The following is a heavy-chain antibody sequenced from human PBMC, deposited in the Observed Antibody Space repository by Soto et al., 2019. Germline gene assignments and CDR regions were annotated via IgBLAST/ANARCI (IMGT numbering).Heavy chain of an antibody. D-gene: IGHD3-10*01. CDR1: GFIFGDYE. V-gene: IGHV3-48*03. CDR3: TRGAGFFYGVDV. J-gene: IGHJ6*02. CDR2: ISFSGSTI. Sequence: GGPLRLSCAASGFIFGDYEMNWVRRAPGKGLEWIAHISFSGSTIYYADSVKGRFSISRDNSNNFLYLQLSGLRADDSAVYYCTRGAGFFYGVDVWGLGTTVTVSS.